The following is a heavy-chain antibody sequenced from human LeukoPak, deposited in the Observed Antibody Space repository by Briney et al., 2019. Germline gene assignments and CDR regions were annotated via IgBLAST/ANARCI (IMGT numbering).Heavy chain of an antibody. D-gene: IGHD5-18*01. CDR1: GYTFTSYG. CDR3: ARDSGVDTAMANADAFDI. V-gene: IGHV1-18*01. J-gene: IGHJ3*02. CDR2: ISAYNGNT. Sequence: ASVKVSCKASGYTFTSYGISWVRQAPGQGLEWMGWISAYNGNTNYAQKFQGRVTMATDTSTSTAYMELRSLRSDDTAVYYCARDSGVDTAMANADAFDIWGQGTMVTVSS.